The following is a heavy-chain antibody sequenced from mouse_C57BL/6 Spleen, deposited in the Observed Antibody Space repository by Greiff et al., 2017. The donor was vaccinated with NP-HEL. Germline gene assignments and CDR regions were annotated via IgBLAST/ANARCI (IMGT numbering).Heavy chain of an antibody. J-gene: IGHJ2*01. Sequence: VQLQQSGAELARPGASVKMSCKTSGYTFTSYTMHWVKQRPGQGLEWIGYINPSSGYTKYNQKFKDKATLTADKSSSTAYMQLSSLTSEDSAVYYCARELGHGYWGQGTTLTVSS. CDR1: GYTFTSYT. V-gene: IGHV1-4*01. D-gene: IGHD4-1*01. CDR3: ARELGHGY. CDR2: INPSSGYT.